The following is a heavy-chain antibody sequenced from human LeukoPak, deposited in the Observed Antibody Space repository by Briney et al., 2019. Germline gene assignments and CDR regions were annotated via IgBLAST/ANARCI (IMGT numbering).Heavy chain of an antibody. CDR3: SRDLYGSGSYSPV. D-gene: IGHD3-10*01. Sequence: PGGSLRLSCAASEFTFSSYWMHWVRQAPGKGLVWVARINSAGSSTSYADSVKGRFTISRDNAKNTVYLQMNSLRAEGTAVYYCSRDLYGSGSYSPVWGQGTLVTVSS. CDR2: INSAGSST. CDR1: EFTFSSYW. J-gene: IGHJ4*02. V-gene: IGHV3-74*01.